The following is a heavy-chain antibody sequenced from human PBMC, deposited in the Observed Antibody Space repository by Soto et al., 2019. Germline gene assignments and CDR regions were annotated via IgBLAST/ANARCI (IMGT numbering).Heavy chain of an antibody. CDR3: MSGYFDY. CDR2: INNDGTST. D-gene: IGHD2-8*02. J-gene: IGHJ4*02. CDR1: GFTLSSSW. V-gene: IGHV3-74*01. Sequence: EVQVVESGGGLVQPGGSLRLSCAASGFTLSSSWMHWVRQTPGKGLVWVSCINNDGTSTSYADSVKGRFTISRDNAKNTMYLHMNCLRAEGSAVYYCMSGYFDYWGQGTLVTVSS.